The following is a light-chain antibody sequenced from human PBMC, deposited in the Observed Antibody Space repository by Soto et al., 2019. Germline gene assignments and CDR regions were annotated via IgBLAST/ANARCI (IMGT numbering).Light chain of an antibody. Sequence: ETVMTQSPATLSVSPWERATLSCRASQSVTSSYLAWYQLKPGQAPRFLIYGASTRATGIPARFSGSGSGTEFTLIISSLQSEDFAIYHCQQYNNWPWTFGQGTKVDIK. CDR3: QQYNNWPWT. CDR1: QSVTSSY. V-gene: IGKV3-15*01. CDR2: GAS. J-gene: IGKJ1*01.